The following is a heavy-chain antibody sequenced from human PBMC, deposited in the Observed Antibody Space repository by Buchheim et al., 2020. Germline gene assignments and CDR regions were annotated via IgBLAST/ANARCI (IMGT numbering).Heavy chain of an antibody. CDR1: GFTFSNAW. CDR2: IKSKTDGGTT. V-gene: IGHV3-15*01. CDR3: TTGAAVAGASWYYYYGMDV. J-gene: IGHJ6*02. D-gene: IGHD6-19*01. Sequence: EVQLVESGGGLVKPGGSLRLSCAASGFTFSNAWMSWVRQAPGKGLEWVGRIKSKTDGGTTDYAAPVKGRFTISRDDPRNTLYLQMNSLKTEDTAVYYCTTGAAVAGASWYYYYGMDVWGQGTT.